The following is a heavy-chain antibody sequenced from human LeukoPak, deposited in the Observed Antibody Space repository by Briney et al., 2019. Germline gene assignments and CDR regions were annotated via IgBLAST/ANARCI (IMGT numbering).Heavy chain of an antibody. J-gene: IGHJ4*02. D-gene: IGHD3-10*01. CDR1: GFTFSSYA. Sequence: GGSLRLSCAASGFTFSSYAMSWVRQAPGKGLEWVSSISSSSSYIYYADSVKGRFTISRDNAKNSLYLQMNSLRAEDTAVYYCARVGDSMVRGVIITLWGQGTLVTVSS. CDR3: ARVGDSMVRGVIITL. CDR2: ISSSSSYI. V-gene: IGHV3-21*01.